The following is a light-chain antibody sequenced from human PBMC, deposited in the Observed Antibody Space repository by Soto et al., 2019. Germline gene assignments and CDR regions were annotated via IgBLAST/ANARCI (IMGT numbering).Light chain of an antibody. V-gene: IGKV1-27*01. CDR3: QKYNSAPAT. Sequence: DIQMTQSPSSLSASVGDRVTITCRASQGISNNLAWYQHKPGKAPKLLIHAASTLQSGVPSRFSGSGFGTDFTLIISSVQPVDVATYYCQKYNSAPATFGPGTQVDI. CDR2: AAS. J-gene: IGKJ3*01. CDR1: QGISNN.